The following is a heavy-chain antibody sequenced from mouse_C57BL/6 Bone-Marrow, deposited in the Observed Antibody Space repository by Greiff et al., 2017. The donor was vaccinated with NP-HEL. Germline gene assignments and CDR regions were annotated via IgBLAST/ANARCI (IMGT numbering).Heavy chain of an antibody. Sequence: QVQLKESGPGLVAPSQSLSITCTVSGFSLTSYGVHWVRQPPGKGLEWLVVIWSDGSTTYNSALISRLSINKDNSKSQVFLKMNSLQTDDTAMYYCTSPYCYGSSLAYWGQGTLVTVSA. D-gene: IGHD1-1*01. V-gene: IGHV2-6*03. CDR1: GFSLTSYG. CDR2: IWSDGST. J-gene: IGHJ3*01. CDR3: TSPYCYGSSLAY.